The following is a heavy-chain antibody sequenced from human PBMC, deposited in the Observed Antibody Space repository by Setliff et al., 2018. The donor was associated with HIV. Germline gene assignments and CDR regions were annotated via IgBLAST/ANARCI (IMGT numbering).Heavy chain of an antibody. D-gene: IGHD3-16*01. CDR1: GVSISSRNW. J-gene: IGHJ3*02. V-gene: IGHV4-4*02. Sequence: PSETLSLTCAVSGVSISSRNWWSWVRQPPGKGLEWIGEINYSGNTNYNPSLKTRVTISVDSSKNQLSLEVNSVTAADTAAYYCARVGHETGGAFDNWGQGTTVTVSS. CDR2: INYSGNT. CDR3: ARVGHETGGAFDN.